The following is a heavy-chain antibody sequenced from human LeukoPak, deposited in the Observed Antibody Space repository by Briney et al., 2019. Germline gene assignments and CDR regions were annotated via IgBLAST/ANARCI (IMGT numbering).Heavy chain of an antibody. CDR3: ARLGYSSSSRPDY. V-gene: IGHV3-21*01. D-gene: IGHD6-6*01. J-gene: IGHJ4*02. Sequence: GGSLRLSCAASGFTFSSYSMNWVRQAPGKGLEWVSSISSSSSYIYYADSVKGRFTISRDNAKNSLYLQMNSLRAEDTAVYYCARLGYSSSSRPDYWGQGTLVTVSS. CDR1: GFTFSSYS. CDR2: ISSSSSYI.